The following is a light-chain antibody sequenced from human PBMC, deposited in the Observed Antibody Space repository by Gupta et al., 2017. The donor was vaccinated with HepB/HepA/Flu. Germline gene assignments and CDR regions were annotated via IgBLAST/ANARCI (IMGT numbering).Light chain of an antibody. J-gene: IGLJ2*01. CDR1: GGAIGANDY. CDR3: TSYGDCTNALI. CDR2: EVS. V-gene: IGLV2-14*01. Sequence: LTQPASASGSPGQSVTLSCTGTGGAIGANDYVSWYQQVPGEAPKVIIFEVSHRPSGVTDRFSGSKSGDTASLRISGLQAEDEAFYFCTSYGDCTNALIFGGGTKVTVL.